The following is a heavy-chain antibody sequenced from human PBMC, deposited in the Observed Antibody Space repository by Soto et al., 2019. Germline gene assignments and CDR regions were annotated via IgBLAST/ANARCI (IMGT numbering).Heavy chain of an antibody. V-gene: IGHV1-8*01. D-gene: IGHD1-7*01. CDR1: GYTFTSYD. Sequence: ASVKVSCKASGYTFTSYDINWVRQATGQGLEWMGWMNPNSGNTGYAQKFQGRVTMTRNTSISTAYMELSSLRSEDTAVYYCARGEFSFLAYNTGTGGYNWFDPWGQGTLVTVSS. CDR3: ARGEFSFLAYNTGTGGYNWFDP. CDR2: MNPNSGNT. J-gene: IGHJ5*02.